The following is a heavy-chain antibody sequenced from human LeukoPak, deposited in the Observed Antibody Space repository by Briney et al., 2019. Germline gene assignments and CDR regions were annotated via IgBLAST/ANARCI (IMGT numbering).Heavy chain of an antibody. Sequence: SVKVSCKASGGTFSSYAISWVRQAPGQGLEWMGGIIPIFGTANYAQKFQGRVTITADKSTSTAYMELSSLRSEDTAVYYCARGRIARLPYFDYWGQGTLVTVSS. CDR3: ARGRIARLPYFDY. J-gene: IGHJ4*02. D-gene: IGHD5-18*01. V-gene: IGHV1-69*06. CDR1: GGTFSSYA. CDR2: IIPIFGTA.